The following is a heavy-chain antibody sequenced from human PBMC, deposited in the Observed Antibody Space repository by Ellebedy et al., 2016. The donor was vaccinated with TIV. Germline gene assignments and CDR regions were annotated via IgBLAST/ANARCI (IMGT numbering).Heavy chain of an antibody. D-gene: IGHD4-11*01. CDR2: IYTNGST. V-gene: IGHV3-66*01. CDR1: RFAINSNY. Sequence: GGSLRLSCAASRFAINSNYMSWVRQAPGKGLEWVSTIYTNGSTCYADSVRGRFTISRDTSENTLYLQISGLRAEDTAVYFCASETFIDVDLTVWGVFHIWGQGTMVAVSS. CDR3: ASETFIDVDLTVWGVFHI. J-gene: IGHJ3*02.